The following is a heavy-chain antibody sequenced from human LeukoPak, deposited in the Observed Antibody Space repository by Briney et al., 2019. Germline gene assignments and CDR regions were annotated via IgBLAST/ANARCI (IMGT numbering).Heavy chain of an antibody. Sequence: GGSLRLSCAASGLTFTNYAMTWARQAPGKGLEWVSSISGNGGGTFYADPVKGRFTISRDNSKNTLYLQMNSLRAEDTAVYYCAKSLIAATGDGYWGQGTLVTVSS. D-gene: IGHD2-15*01. CDR3: AKSLIAATGDGY. V-gene: IGHV3-23*01. J-gene: IGHJ4*02. CDR2: ISGNGGGT. CDR1: GLTFTNYA.